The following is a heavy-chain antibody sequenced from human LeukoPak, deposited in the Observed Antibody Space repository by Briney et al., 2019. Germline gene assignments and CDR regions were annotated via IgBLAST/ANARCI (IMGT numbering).Heavy chain of an antibody. CDR1: GGSISSYY. Sequence: SETLPLTCTVSGGSISSYYWSWIRQPPGKGLEWIGYIYYSGSTNYNPSLKSRVTISVDTSKNQFSLKLSSVTAADTAVYYCASSLIVYGMDVWGQGTTVTVSS. J-gene: IGHJ6*02. D-gene: IGHD2-21*01. CDR3: ASSLIVYGMDV. CDR2: IYYSGST. V-gene: IGHV4-59*01.